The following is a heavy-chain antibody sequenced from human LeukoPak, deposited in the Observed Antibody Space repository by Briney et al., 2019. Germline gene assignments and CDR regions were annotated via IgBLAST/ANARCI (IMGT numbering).Heavy chain of an antibody. CDR1: GGSISGYY. CDR2: IFYSGTT. CDR3: ARLWDY. V-gene: IGHV4-59*08. J-gene: IGHJ4*02. D-gene: IGHD3-16*01. Sequence: SETLSLTCTVSGGSISGYYWSWIRQPPGKGLEWIGYIFYSGTTNYSPSLKSRVTISVDTSKNQFSLNLRSVTAADTAVYYCARLWDYWGQGTLVTVSS.